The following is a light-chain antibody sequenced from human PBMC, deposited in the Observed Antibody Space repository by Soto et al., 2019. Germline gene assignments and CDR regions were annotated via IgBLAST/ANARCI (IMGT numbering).Light chain of an antibody. J-gene: IGKJ1*01. CDR3: QQFGT. CDR2: GAS. V-gene: IGKV1-39*01. CDR1: QSVGTF. Sequence: DIQTTQSPSSLSASVGDRVTITCRTSQSVGTFLNWYQQKLGEAPKLLIFGASNLQSAVPTRFTGSGSETNFTLTNSSLQPDDFATYYCQQFGTFGQGTKVDIK.